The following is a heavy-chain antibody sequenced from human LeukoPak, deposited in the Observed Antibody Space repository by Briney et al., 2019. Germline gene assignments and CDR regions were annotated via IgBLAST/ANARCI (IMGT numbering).Heavy chain of an antibody. CDR1: GFSFSNYW. D-gene: IGHD3-22*01. CDR3: ATYSSLNAREFQH. J-gene: IGHJ1*01. CDR2: IKHDGSEK. Sequence: GGPLRLSGEASGFSFSNYWMSWVRQARGKGLEGVANIKHDGSEKYYVASVKGRFTISRDNGKNSLYVQMNSLSVEDTAVYYCATYSSLNAREFQHWGQGTLVIVSS. V-gene: IGHV3-7*01.